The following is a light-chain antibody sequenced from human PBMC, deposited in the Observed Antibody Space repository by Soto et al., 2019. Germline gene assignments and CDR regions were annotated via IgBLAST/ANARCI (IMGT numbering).Light chain of an antibody. CDR1: QSISRG. CDR2: DAS. Sequence: DIQMTQSPSTLSSSVGDRVTITCRASQSISRGLAWYQQKPGKAPNVLIYDASTLESGVPSRFSGSGSGTEFTLTISSLQPDDFATYYCQHYNSYGTFGQGTKVDIK. CDR3: QHYNSYGT. J-gene: IGKJ1*01. V-gene: IGKV1-5*01.